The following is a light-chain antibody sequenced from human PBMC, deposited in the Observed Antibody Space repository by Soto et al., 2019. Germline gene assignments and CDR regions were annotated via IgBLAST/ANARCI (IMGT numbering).Light chain of an antibody. V-gene: IGKV1-8*01. Sequence: AIRMTQSPSSLSASTGARVPITCRASQGISSYLAWYQQKPGKAPKLLIYAASTLQSGVPSRFSGSGSGTDFTLTISCLQPEDFATYYCQQYYSYPRTFGQGTKV. CDR2: AAS. J-gene: IGKJ1*01. CDR3: QQYYSYPRT. CDR1: QGISSY.